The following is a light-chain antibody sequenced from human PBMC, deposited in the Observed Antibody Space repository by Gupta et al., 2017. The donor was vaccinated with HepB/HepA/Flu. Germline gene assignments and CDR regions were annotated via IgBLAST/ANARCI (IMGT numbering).Light chain of an antibody. J-gene: IGKJ1*01. CDR3: QQFGSSLWT. CDR2: SAS. CDR1: QSVSSTF. Sequence: EIVLTQSPDTLSLPPGARATLSCRASQSVSSTFLAWYQQKPGQAPRLLIYSASSRATGIPDRFSGSGSGTDFTLTISRLEPEDFAVYYCQQFGSSLWTFGQGTRVEIK. V-gene: IGKV3-20*01.